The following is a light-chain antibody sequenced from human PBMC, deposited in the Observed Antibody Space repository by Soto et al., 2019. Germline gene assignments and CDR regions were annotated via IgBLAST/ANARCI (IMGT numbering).Light chain of an antibody. CDR1: QSISSW. Sequence: DIQMTQSPSTLSASVGDIVTITCRSSQSISSWLAWYQQKPGKAPKLLIYDASSLESVVPSRFSGSGSGTEFTLPISSLQPADFATYYCQPYNSYPCTFGQGNKRASK. CDR3: QPYNSYPCT. CDR2: DAS. V-gene: IGKV1-5*01. J-gene: IGKJ2*02.